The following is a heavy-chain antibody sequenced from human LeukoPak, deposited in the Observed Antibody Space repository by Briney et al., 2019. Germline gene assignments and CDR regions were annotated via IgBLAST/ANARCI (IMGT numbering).Heavy chain of an antibody. CDR2: IIPILGIA. CDR1: GGTFSRYA. D-gene: IGHD2-21*01. V-gene: IGHV1-69*04. J-gene: IGHJ4*02. CDR3: AGGGGPYYFDY. Sequence: ASVKVSCKASGGTFSRYAISWVRQAPGQGLEWMGRIIPILGIANYAQKFQGRVTITADKSTSTAYMELSSLRSEDTAVYYCAGGGGPYYFDYWGQGTLVTVSS.